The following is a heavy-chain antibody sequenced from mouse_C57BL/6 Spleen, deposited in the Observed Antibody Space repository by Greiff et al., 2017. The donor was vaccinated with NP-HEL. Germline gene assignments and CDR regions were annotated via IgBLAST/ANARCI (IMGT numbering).Heavy chain of an antibody. CDR1: GFTFNTYA. J-gene: IGHJ2*01. V-gene: IGHV10-3*01. CDR3: VRDFFPGGYGSSPFDY. CDR2: IRSKSSNYAT. Sequence: EVQLVESGGGLVQPKGSLKLSCAASGFTFNTYAMHWVRQAPGKGLEWVARIRSKSSNYATYYADSVKDRFTISRDDSQSMLYLQMNNLKTEDTAMYYCVRDFFPGGYGSSPFDYWGQGTTLTVSS. D-gene: IGHD1-1*01.